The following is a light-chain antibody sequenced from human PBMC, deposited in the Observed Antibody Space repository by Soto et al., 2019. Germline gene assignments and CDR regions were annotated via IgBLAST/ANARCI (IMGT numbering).Light chain of an antibody. CDR2: EVT. J-gene: IGLJ1*01. V-gene: IGLV2-14*01. CDR1: SSDIGAYNY. Sequence: QSVLTQPASVSGSPGQSITISCIGTSSDIGAYNYVSWYQQHPGKVPKLMIYEVTNRPSGLSNRFSGSKSGNTASLTISGLQAEDEAEYFCSSYSSTSTLYVFGTGTKLTVL. CDR3: SSYSSTSTLYV.